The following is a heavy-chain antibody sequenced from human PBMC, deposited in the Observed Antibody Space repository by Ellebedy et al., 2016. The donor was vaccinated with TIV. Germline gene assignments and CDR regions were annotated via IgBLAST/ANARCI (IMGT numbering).Heavy chain of an antibody. V-gene: IGHV4-31*03. CDR3: ARAPLAAAGTSYEYYFDY. J-gene: IGHJ4*02. D-gene: IGHD6-13*01. CDR1: GGSISSGGYY. Sequence: SETLSLTXTVSGGSISSGGYYWSWIRQHPGKGLEWIGYIYYSGSTYYNPSLKSRVTISVDTSKNQFSLKLSSVTAADTAVYYCARAPLAAAGTSYEYYFDYWGQGTLVTVSS. CDR2: IYYSGST.